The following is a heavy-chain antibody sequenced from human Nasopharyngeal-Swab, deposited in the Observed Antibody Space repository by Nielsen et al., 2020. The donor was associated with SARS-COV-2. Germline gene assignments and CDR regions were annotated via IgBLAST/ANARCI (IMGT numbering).Heavy chain of an antibody. CDR3: ARVAPLSTMVRGVHYGMDV. D-gene: IGHD3-10*01. J-gene: IGHJ6*02. Sequence: WIRQPPGKGLEWIGSIYYSGSTNYNPSLKSRVTISVDTSKNQFSLKLSSVTAADTAVYYCARVAPLSTMVRGVHYGMDVWGQGTTVTVSS. V-gene: IGHV4-39*07. CDR2: IYYSGST.